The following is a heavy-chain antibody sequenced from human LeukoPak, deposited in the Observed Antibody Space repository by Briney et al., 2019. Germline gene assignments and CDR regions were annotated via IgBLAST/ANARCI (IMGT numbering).Heavy chain of an antibody. CDR1: GFTVSSNY. CDR2: IYSGGST. V-gene: IGHV3-66*01. CDR3: ARYGLGAHAFDI. Sequence: GGSLRLSCAASGFTVSSNYMNWVRQAPGKGLEWVSVIYSGGSTYYADSVKGRFTISRDNSKNTLYLQMNSLRAEDTAVYYCARYGLGAHAFDIWAKGQWSPSLQ. D-gene: IGHD3/OR15-3a*01. J-gene: IGHJ3*02.